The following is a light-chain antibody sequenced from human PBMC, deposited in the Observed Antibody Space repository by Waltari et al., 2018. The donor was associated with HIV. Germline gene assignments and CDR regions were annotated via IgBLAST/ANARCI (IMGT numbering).Light chain of an antibody. V-gene: IGLV3-1*01. CDR2: QDS. Sequence: YELTQPPSVSVSPGQSASITCSGDKSGEKYACWYQQKPGQSPVLVIYQDSKRPSGIPERFSGSNSGNTATLTISGTQAMDEADYYCQAWDSSTVVFGGGTKLTVL. J-gene: IGLJ2*01. CDR3: QAWDSSTVV. CDR1: KSGEKY.